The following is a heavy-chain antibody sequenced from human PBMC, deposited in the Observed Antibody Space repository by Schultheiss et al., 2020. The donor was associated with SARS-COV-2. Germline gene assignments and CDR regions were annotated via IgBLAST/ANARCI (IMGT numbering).Heavy chain of an antibody. CDR2: IFYIGST. D-gene: IGHD4-17*01. Sequence: SETLSLTFTVSGGSISSGAYYWSWIRQHPGKGLEWIGYIFYIGSTYYNPSLKSRVTISVDTSRNQFSLKLSSVTAADTAVYYCARDSNYGDYESRGLDVWGQGTTVTVSS. CDR3: ARDSNYGDYESRGLDV. CDR1: GGSISSGAYY. J-gene: IGHJ6*02. V-gene: IGHV4-31*03.